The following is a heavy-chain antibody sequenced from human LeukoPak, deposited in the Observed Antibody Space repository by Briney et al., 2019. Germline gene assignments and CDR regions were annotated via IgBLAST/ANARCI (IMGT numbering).Heavy chain of an antibody. J-gene: IGHJ4*02. V-gene: IGHV4-34*01. D-gene: IGHD3-22*01. Sequence: SETLSLTCAVYGGSFSGYYWSWIRQPPGKGLEWIGEINHSGSTNYNPSLKSRVTISVDTSKNQFSLKLSSVTAADTAVYYCARPGSSGYYYRRWGQGTLVTVSS. CDR2: INHSGST. CDR3: ARPGSSGYYYRR. CDR1: GGSFSGYY.